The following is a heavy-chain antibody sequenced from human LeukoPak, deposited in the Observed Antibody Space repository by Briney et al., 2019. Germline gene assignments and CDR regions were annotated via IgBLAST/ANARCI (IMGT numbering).Heavy chain of an antibody. D-gene: IGHD2-2*01. Sequence: SETQSLTCTVSGGSISSSSYYWGWIRQPPGKGLEWIGSIYYSGSTYYNPSLKSRVTISVDTSKNQFSLKLSSVTAADTAVYYCARDLGEYDIVVVPAANGMDVWGQGTTVTVSS. V-gene: IGHV4-39*02. CDR3: ARDLGEYDIVVVPAANGMDV. J-gene: IGHJ6*02. CDR2: IYYSGST. CDR1: GGSISSSSYY.